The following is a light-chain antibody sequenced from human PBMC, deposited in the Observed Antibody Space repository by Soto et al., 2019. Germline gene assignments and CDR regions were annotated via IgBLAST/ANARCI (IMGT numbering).Light chain of an antibody. CDR1: GSDIGTYNY. CDR2: EVN. Sequence: QSALTQPASVSGSPGQSITISCTGSGSDIGTYNYVSWYQQHPGKAPKLMIHEVNNRPSGVSNRFSGSKSGNTASLTISGLHAEDEADYFASSYTTARTRLFGGGTKLTVL. J-gene: IGLJ2*01. V-gene: IGLV2-14*01. CDR3: SSYTTARTRL.